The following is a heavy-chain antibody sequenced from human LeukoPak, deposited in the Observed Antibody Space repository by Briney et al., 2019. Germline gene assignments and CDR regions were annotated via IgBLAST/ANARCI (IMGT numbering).Heavy chain of an antibody. D-gene: IGHD2-8*01. J-gene: IGHJ5*02. CDR2: ISPSGDLT. CDR1: GYSLTSYY. V-gene: IGHV1-46*01. CDR3: AREAPNTGWFDP. Sequence: EASVKVSCKASGYSLTSYYMHWVRQAPGQGLEWMGVISPSGDLTSYAQNFQGRVTTTRDTATSTVYMELSSLRSEDTAVYYCAREAPNTGWFDPWGQGTLVTVSS.